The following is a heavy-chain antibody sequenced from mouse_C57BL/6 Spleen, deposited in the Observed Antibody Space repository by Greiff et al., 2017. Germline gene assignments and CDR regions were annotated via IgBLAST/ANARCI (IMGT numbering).Heavy chain of an antibody. Sequence: QVQLQQSGAELAKPGASVKLSCKASGYTFTSYWMHWVKQRPGQGLEWIGYINPSSGYTKYNQKFKGKATLTADKSSSTAYMQLSSLTYEDSAVYYCARDGPDGYYGDYAMDYWGQGTSVTVSS. CDR2: INPSSGYT. CDR1: GYTFTSYW. CDR3: ARDGPDGYYGDYAMDY. D-gene: IGHD2-3*01. J-gene: IGHJ4*01. V-gene: IGHV1-7*01.